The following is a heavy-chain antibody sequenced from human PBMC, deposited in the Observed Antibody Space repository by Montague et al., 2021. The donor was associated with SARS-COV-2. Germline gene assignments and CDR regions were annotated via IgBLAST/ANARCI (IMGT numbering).Heavy chain of an antibody. CDR2: INHSGST. V-gene: IGHV4-34*01. CDR3: ARGSRQWLVRPPHYYYFDN. CDR1: GGPFSGYY. D-gene: IGHD6-19*01. J-gene: IGHJ4*02. Sequence: SETLSLTCAVYGGPFSGYYWSWIRQPPGKGLEWIGEINHSGSTNYNPSLKSRVTISVDTSKNQFSLKLSSVTAADTAVYYCARGSRQWLVRPPHYYYFDNWGQGTMVTVSS.